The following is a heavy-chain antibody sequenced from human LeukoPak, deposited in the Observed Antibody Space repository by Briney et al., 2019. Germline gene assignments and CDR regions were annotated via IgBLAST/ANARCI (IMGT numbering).Heavy chain of an antibody. CDR2: IYYSGST. J-gene: IGHJ4*02. V-gene: IGHV4-59*01. D-gene: IGHD3-22*01. Sequence: PSETLSLTCTVSGGSISSYYWSWIRQPPGKGLEWIGYIYYSGSTNYNPSLKSRVTISVDTSKNQFSLKLSSVTAADTAVYYCARDSDSRVSSGFDYWGQGTLVTVSS. CDR3: ARDSDSRVSSGFDY. CDR1: GGSISSYY.